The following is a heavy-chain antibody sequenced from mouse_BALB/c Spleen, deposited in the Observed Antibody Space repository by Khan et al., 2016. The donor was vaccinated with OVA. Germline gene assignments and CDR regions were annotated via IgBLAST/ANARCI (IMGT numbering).Heavy chain of an antibody. V-gene: IGHV1-7*01. CDR3: VRAGYGRLAY. J-gene: IGHJ3*01. CDR2: INPSRGYY. CDR1: GHMFSSYW. D-gene: IGHD1-1*01. Sequence: QVQLKQSGAELAKPGASVKMSCKTSGHMFSSYWMNWVKQRHGQGLEWIGSINPSRGYYENNQQFKDKATLHADKSSSTAYMQLSSLKSEDSAVPYGVRAGYGRLAYGGQGTLVT.